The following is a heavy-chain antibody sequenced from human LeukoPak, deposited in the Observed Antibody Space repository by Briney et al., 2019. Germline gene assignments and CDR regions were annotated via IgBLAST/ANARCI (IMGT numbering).Heavy chain of an antibody. CDR3: RVNGGSFDY. Sequence: SETLSLTCTVSGGSISSSSYYWGWIRQPPGKGLEWIGSIYYSGSTYYNPSLKSRVTISVDTSKNQFSLKLSSVTAADTAVYYCRVNGGSFDYWGQGTLVTVSS. CDR2: IYYSGST. D-gene: IGHD3-10*01. J-gene: IGHJ4*02. V-gene: IGHV4-39*07. CDR1: GGSISSSSYY.